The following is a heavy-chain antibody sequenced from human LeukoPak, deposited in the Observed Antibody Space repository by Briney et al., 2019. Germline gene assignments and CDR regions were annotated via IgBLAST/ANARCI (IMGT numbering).Heavy chain of an antibody. Sequence: GGSLRLSCAASGFTFSSYAMGWVRQAPGKGLEWVSAISGSGGSTYYADSVKGRFTISRDNSKNTLYLQMNSLRAEDTAVYYCAKLAGEYDFWSGYYLPLYWGQGTLVTVSS. CDR1: GFTFSSYA. CDR3: AKLAGEYDFWSGYYLPLY. J-gene: IGHJ4*02. V-gene: IGHV3-23*01. D-gene: IGHD3-3*01. CDR2: ISGSGGST.